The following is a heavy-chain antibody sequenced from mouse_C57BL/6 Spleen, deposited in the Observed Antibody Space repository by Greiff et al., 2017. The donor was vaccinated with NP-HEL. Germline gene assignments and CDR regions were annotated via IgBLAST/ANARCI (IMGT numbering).Heavy chain of an antibody. CDR3: ARPGANWDGWFAY. Sequence: EVKLMESGGGLVKPGGSLKLSCAASGFTFSDYGMHWVRQAPEKGLEWVAYISSGSSTIYYADTVKGRFTISRDNAKNTLFLQMTSLRSEDTAMYYCARPGANWDGWFAYWGQGTLVTVSA. V-gene: IGHV5-17*01. J-gene: IGHJ3*01. CDR2: ISSGSSTI. CDR1: GFTFSDYG. D-gene: IGHD4-1*01.